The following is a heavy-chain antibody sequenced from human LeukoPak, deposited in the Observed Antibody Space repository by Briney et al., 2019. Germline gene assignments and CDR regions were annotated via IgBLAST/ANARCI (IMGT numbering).Heavy chain of an antibody. V-gene: IGHV3-7*01. CDR1: GFTFSSYW. CDR3: ARGKSSWYSL. D-gene: IGHD6-13*01. J-gene: IGHJ4*02. CDR2: IKQDGSEK. Sequence: PGGSLRLSCAASGFTFSSYWMSWVRQAPGKGLEWVANIKQDGSEKYYADSVKGRFTISRDNAKNSLYLQMDSMRAEDTAVYYCARGKSSWYSLWGQGTLVTVSS.